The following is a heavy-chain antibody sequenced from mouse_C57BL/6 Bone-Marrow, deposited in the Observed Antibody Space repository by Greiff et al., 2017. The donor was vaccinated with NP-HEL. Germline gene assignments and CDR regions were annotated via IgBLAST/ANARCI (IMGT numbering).Heavy chain of an antibody. CDR1: GFSLTSYG. CDR3: ARKGGYDGYYDYAMDY. CDR2: IWSGGST. V-gene: IGHV2-2*01. Sequence: QLQLKESGPGLVQPSQSLSITCTVSGFSLTSYGVHWVRQSPGKGLEWLGVIWSGGSTDYNAAFISRLSISKDNSKSQVFFKMNSLQADDTAIYYCARKGGYDGYYDYAMDYWGQGTSVTVSS. D-gene: IGHD2-3*01. J-gene: IGHJ4*01.